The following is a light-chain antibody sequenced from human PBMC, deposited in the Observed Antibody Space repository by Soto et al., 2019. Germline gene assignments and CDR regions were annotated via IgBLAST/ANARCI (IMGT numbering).Light chain of an antibody. Sequence: PGERATLSCRASQSVTSRFFAWYQHKPGQAPRLLMYGASNRATGIPDRFSGSGSGTDFTLTISRLEPEDFAVYYCQQYGSSGTFGQGTRWIS. V-gene: IGKV3-20*01. CDR1: QSVTSRF. J-gene: IGKJ1*01. CDR2: GAS. CDR3: QQYGSSGT.